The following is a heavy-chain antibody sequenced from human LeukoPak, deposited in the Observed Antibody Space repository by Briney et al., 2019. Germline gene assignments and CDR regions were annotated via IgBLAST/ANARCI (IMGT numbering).Heavy chain of an antibody. J-gene: IGHJ6*03. CDR3: ASADGSVAGMRDYYYMDV. Sequence: ASVKVSCKASGGTFSSYAMSWVRQAPGQGLEWMGGIIPIFGTANYAQKFQGRVTITADKSTSTAYMELSSLRSEDTAVYYCASADGSVAGMRDYYYMDVWGKGTTVTVSS. D-gene: IGHD6-19*01. V-gene: IGHV1-69*06. CDR1: GGTFSSYA. CDR2: IIPIFGTA.